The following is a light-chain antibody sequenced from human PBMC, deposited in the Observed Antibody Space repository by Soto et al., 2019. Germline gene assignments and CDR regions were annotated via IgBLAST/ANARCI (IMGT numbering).Light chain of an antibody. J-gene: IGLJ3*02. CDR3: MSYTGSTTTHWV. CDR2: DVS. CDR1: SSGGGEYKY. Sequence: QSALTQPASVSGSPGQSITISCTESSSGGGEYKYASWYQQHPGTAPKLIIYDVSNRPSGVSNRFSGSKSGNTASLTISGLQPEDEADYYCMSYTGSTTTHWVLGGGTKVTVL. V-gene: IGLV2-14*03.